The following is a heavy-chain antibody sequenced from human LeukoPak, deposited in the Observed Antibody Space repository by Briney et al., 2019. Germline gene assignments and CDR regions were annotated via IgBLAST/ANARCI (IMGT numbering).Heavy chain of an antibody. CDR2: LDPEDGET. CDR1: GYTLTELS. Sequence: GASVKVSCKVSGYTLTELSMHWVRQAPGKGLEWMGGLDPEDGETIYAQKFQGRVTMTEDTSTDTAYMELSSLRSEDTAVYYCATDGGLDILTGYRRFDYWGQGTLVTVSS. V-gene: IGHV1-24*01. D-gene: IGHD3-9*01. J-gene: IGHJ4*02. CDR3: ATDGGLDILTGYRRFDY.